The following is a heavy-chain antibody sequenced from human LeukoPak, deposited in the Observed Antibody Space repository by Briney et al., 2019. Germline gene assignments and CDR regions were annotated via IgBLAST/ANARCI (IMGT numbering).Heavy chain of an antibody. J-gene: IGHJ5*01. Sequence: SETLSLTCTVSGGSISSFYWSRIRQPPGKGQEWIGYIYYTGSTNYNSSLKSRVTISVDTSKNQFSLNLSSVTAADTAMYYCARAVLATKSEHWFDSWGQGTLVTVSS. D-gene: IGHD2-8*01. CDR3: ARAVLATKSEHWFDS. V-gene: IGHV4-59*01. CDR2: IYYTGST. CDR1: GGSISSFY.